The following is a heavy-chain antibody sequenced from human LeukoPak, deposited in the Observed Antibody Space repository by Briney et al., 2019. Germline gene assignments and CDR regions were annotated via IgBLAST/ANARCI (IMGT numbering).Heavy chain of an antibody. CDR2: TYYRSKWYN. CDR3: ARGQRPKEIAAAGNYYYYYYMDV. Sequence: SQTLSLTCTISGDSVSSNSAAWNWIRQSPSRGLEWLGRTYYRSKWYNDYAVSVKSRITINPDTSKNQFSLQLNSVTPEDTAVYYCARGQRPKEIAAAGNYYYYYYMDVWGKGTTVTVSS. CDR1: GDSVSSNSAA. J-gene: IGHJ6*03. V-gene: IGHV6-1*01. D-gene: IGHD6-13*01.